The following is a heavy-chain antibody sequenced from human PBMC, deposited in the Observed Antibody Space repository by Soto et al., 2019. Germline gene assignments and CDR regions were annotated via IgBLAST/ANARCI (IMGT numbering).Heavy chain of an antibody. V-gene: IGHV3-23*01. CDR2: ISGGGTTT. CDR3: APSKYGTGNYATRNGIEY. Sequence: WLCXRLSGSSGVWSFIIQSLSLFRQAPGKGLEWVSVISGGGTTTYYADSVRGRLTISRDNSKNTLYLQMNSLRVEETAVYYSAPSKYGTGNYATRNGIEY. D-gene: IGHD3-10*01. CDR1: VWSFIIQS. J-gene: IGHJ1*01.